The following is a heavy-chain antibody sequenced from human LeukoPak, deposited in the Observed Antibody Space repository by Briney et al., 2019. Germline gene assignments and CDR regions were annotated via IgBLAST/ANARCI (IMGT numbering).Heavy chain of an antibody. CDR2: ISWDGGTT. D-gene: IGHD3-10*01. CDR1: GFTFSSYA. J-gene: IGHJ4*02. V-gene: IGHV3-43D*03. Sequence: GGSLTLSCAASGFTFSSYAMHWVRQPPGKGLEWVSLISWDGGTTYNADSVKGRSTISRDNRKNSLYLQMNSLRGEGTALYYCAKNMVRGVIHLACDYWGQGTLVTVPS. CDR3: AKNMVRGVIHLACDY.